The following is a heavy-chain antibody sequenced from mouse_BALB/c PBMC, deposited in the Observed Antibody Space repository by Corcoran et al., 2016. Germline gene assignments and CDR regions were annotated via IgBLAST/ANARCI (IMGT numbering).Heavy chain of an antibody. CDR1: GYSFTGYY. CDR3: AILLLFYAMDY. D-gene: IGHD1-1*01. V-gene: IGHV1-26*01. J-gene: IGHJ4*01. CDR2: INPYNGAT. Sequence: VQLQQSGPELVKPGASVKISCKASGYSFTGYYIHWVKQSHVKSLEWIGRINPYNGATSYNQNFKDKASLTVDKSSSTAYMELHSLTSEDSAVYYCAILLLFYAMDYWGQGTSVTVSS.